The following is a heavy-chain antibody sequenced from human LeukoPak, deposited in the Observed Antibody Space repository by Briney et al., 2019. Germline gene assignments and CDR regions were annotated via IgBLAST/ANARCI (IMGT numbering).Heavy chain of an antibody. CDR2: INQDGSAK. Sequence: GGSLRLSCAASGFPLNTHWMGWVRQTPRKGLEWVAQINQDGSAKYYVESVRGRFTTSRDNANNSLYLQMNNLRVGDTALYYCASLDPSVQHWGQGTLVTVSS. CDR1: GFPLNTHW. V-gene: IGHV3-7*01. CDR3: ASLDPSVQH. J-gene: IGHJ1*01. D-gene: IGHD3-9*01.